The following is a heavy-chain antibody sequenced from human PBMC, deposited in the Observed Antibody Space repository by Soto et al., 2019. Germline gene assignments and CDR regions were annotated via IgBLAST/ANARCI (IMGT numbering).Heavy chain of an antibody. Sequence: SETLSLTCAVYGGSFSGYYWSWIRQPPGKGLEWIGEINHSGSTNYNPSLKSRVTISVDTSKNQFSLKLSSVTAADTAVYYCARGSQELQSHDSSRFYHYVDYWGEGRLVTVSP. CDR1: GGSFSGYY. CDR2: INHSGST. J-gene: IGHJ4*02. D-gene: IGHD3-22*01. V-gene: IGHV4-34*01. CDR3: ARGSQELQSHDSSRFYHYVDY.